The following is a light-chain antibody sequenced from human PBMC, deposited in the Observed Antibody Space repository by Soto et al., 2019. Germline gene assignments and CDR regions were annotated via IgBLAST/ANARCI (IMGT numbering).Light chain of an antibody. CDR2: GAS. CDR1: QTISNN. Sequence: DIVMTQSPATLSMSPGERATLSCRASQTISNNLAWAQQIPGQAPRLLMYGASTRATGIPDRFSGRGSGTEFTLTISSLQSEDFAVYYCQQYNKWPWTFGQGTRVEIK. J-gene: IGKJ1*01. CDR3: QQYNKWPWT. V-gene: IGKV3-15*01.